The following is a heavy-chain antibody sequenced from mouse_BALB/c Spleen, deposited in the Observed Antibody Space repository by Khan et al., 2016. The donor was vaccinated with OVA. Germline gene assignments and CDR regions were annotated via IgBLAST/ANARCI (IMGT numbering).Heavy chain of an antibody. V-gene: IGHV3-2*02. CDR2: ISYSGST. Sequence: EVQLQESGPGLVKPSQSLSLTCTVTGYSITSDYAWNWIRQFPGNKLEWMGYISYSGSTSYTPSLKSRISITRDTSKKQFFLQLNSVTTEDTATYYCARGRAYWGQGTLVTVSA. CDR3: ARGRAY. J-gene: IGHJ3*01. D-gene: IGHD3-3*01. CDR1: GYSITSDYA.